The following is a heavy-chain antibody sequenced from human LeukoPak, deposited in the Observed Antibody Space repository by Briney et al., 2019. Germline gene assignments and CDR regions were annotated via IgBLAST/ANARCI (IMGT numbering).Heavy chain of an antibody. J-gene: IGHJ4*02. CDR2: IYISGAI. Sequence: SQTLSLTCTVSGGYINSGNYYLNWIRQPAGKGLEWIGRIYISGAINYNPSLKSRVTISVDTSKKQFSLKLTSVTAADTAVYYCASGGVGARPDWGQGTLVIVSS. CDR3: ASGGVGARPD. D-gene: IGHD1-26*01. CDR1: GGYINSGNYY. V-gene: IGHV4-61*02.